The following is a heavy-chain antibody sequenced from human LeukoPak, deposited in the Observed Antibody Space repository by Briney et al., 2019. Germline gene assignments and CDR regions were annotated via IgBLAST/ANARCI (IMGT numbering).Heavy chain of an antibody. CDR1: GYTFTSYG. CDR3: ARDHQCSSTSCYRPADWFDP. CDR2: ISAYNGNT. J-gene: IGHJ5*02. D-gene: IGHD2-2*01. Sequence: GASVKVSCKASGYTFTSYGISWVRQAPGQGLEWMGWISAYNGNTNYAQKLQGRVTMTTDTSTSTAYMELRSLRSDDTAVYYCARDHQCSSTSCYRPADWFDPWGQGTLVTVSS. V-gene: IGHV1-18*01.